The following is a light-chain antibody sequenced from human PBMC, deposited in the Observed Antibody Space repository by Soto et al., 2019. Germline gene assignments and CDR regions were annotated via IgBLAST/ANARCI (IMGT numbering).Light chain of an antibody. CDR2: DGT. CDR1: QHISDY. J-gene: IGKJ4*01. Sequence: DTRLTQSPSSLSASVGYRVTITCQASQHISDYLNWYQQKPGKAPKLLIYDGTKLETGVPSRFSGSGSGTEFTFTISSLQPEDTATYYCHQYFNPRTFGGGTQV. V-gene: IGKV1-33*01. CDR3: HQYFNPRT.